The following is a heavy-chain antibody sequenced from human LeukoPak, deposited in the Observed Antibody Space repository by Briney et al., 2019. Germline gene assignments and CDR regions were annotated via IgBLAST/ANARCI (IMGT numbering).Heavy chain of an antibody. CDR3: ARDGRQTGNWFDP. J-gene: IGHJ5*02. CDR1: GGSISSGGYY. V-gene: IGHV4-30-2*01. Sequence: SETLSLTCTVSGGSISSGGYYWSWIRQPPGKGLEWIGYIYHSGSTYYNPSLKSRVTISVDRSKNQFSLKLSSVTAADTAVYYCARDGRQTGNWFDPWGQGTLVTVSS. CDR2: IYHSGST. D-gene: IGHD1-14*01.